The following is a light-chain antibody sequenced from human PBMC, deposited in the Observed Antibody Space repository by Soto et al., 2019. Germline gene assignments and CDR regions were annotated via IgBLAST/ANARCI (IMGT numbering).Light chain of an antibody. V-gene: IGLV1-44*01. CDR2: RDV. CDR1: RSNIGSNT. Sequence: QSVLTQPPSASGTPGQRVTITYSGSRSNIGSNTVNWYQQLPGTAPKLLIYRDVQRPSGVPDRFSGSKSGTSASLAISGLQSEDEADYYCSAWDDSPNGPWVFGGGTKLTVL. CDR3: SAWDDSPNGPWV. J-gene: IGLJ3*02.